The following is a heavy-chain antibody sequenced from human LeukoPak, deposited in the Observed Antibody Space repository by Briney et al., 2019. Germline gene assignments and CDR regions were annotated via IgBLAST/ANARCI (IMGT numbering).Heavy chain of an antibody. Sequence: SGTLSLTCAVSGGSISSSNWWSWVRPPPGKGLEWIGEIYHSGSTNYNPSLKSRVTISVDKSKNQFSLKLSSVTAADTAVYYCARFPITMVRGESYWGQGTLVTVSS. J-gene: IGHJ4*02. V-gene: IGHV4-4*02. CDR3: ARFPITMVRGESY. D-gene: IGHD3-10*01. CDR1: GGSISSSNW. CDR2: IYHSGST.